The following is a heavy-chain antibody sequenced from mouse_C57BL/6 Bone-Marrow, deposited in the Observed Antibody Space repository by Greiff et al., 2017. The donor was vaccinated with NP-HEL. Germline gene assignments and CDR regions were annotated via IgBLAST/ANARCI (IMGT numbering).Heavy chain of an antibody. D-gene: IGHD1-1*01. CDR1: GYTFTSYT. J-gene: IGHJ4*01. Sequence: VQLQQSGAELARPGASVKMSCKASGYTFTSYTMHWVKQRPGQGLEWIGYINPSSGYTKYNQKFKDKATLTADKSSSTAYMQLSSLTSEDSAVYYCARGSSYLYAMDYWGQGTSVTVSS. V-gene: IGHV1-4*01. CDR2: INPSSGYT. CDR3: ARGSSYLYAMDY.